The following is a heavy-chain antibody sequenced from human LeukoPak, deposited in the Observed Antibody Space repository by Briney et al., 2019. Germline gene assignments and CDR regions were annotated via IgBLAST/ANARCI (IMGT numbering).Heavy chain of an antibody. J-gene: IGHJ4*02. D-gene: IGHD3-16*01. CDR1: GFTFRSYA. Sequence: GGSLRLSCAASGFTFRSYAMAWVRQAPGKGLEWVSTIATSGGRTYYADSVKGRFTISRDNSKNTLYLQMNSLRAEDTAVYYCAKEVSYYDYDYWGQGTLVTVSS. CDR2: IATSGGRT. V-gene: IGHV3-23*01. CDR3: AKEVSYYDYDY.